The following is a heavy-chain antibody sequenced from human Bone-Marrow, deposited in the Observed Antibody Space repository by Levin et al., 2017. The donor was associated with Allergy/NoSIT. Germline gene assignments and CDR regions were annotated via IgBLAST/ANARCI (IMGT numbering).Heavy chain of an antibody. CDR3: ARGVGQQLRGLKRVLD. CDR1: GGSFTVYY. CDR2: INHSGST. D-gene: IGHD6-13*01. J-gene: IGHJ4*02. Sequence: SETLSLTCAVYGGSFTVYYWSWIRQPPGKGLEWIGEINHSGSTNYNPSLKSRVTISVDTSKNQFSLKLSSVTAADTAVYYCARGVGQQLRGLKRVLDWGQGTLVTVSS. V-gene: IGHV4-34*01.